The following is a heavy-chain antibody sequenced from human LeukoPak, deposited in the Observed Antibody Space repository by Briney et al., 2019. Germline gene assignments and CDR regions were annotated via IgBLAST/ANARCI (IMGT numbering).Heavy chain of an antibody. CDR1: GGSVSSGSYY. CDR3: ARDILGSGIINVPYAFDI. D-gene: IGHD3-10*01. V-gene: IGHV4-61*01. CDR2: IYYSGST. Sequence: SETLSLTCTVSGGSVSSGSYYWSWIRQPPGTGLEWIGYIYYSGSTNYNPSLKSRVTISVDTSKNQFSLKLSSVTAADTAVYYCARDILGSGIINVPYAFDIWGRGTMVTVSS. J-gene: IGHJ3*02.